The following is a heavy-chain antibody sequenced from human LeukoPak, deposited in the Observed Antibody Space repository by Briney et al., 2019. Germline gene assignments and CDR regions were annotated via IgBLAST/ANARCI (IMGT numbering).Heavy chain of an antibody. V-gene: IGHV4-34*01. J-gene: IGHJ3*02. CDR2: VGHSGTT. D-gene: IGHD3-10*01. CDR1: GGSLNDYL. Sequence: PSETLSLTCAVYGGSLNDYLWSWIRQPPGQGLEWIGEVGHSGTTNYNPSLKSRGTISVDTSKNHFSLKLTSVTAADTAVYYCARELISSRAAFDTWGQGTVVTVSS. CDR3: ARELISSRAAFDT.